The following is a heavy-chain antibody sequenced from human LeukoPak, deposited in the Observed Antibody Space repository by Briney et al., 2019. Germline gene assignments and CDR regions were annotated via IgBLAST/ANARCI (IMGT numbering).Heavy chain of an antibody. D-gene: IGHD6-19*01. CDR1: GGSFSGYY. Sequence: SETLSLTCAVYGGSFSGYYWSWIRQPPGKGLEWIGEINHSGSTNYNPSLKSRVTISVDTSKNQFSLKLSSVTAADTAVYYCASFQQAVAGTDDAFDIWGQGTMVTVSS. V-gene: IGHV4-34*01. CDR2: INHSGST. CDR3: ASFQQAVAGTDDAFDI. J-gene: IGHJ3*02.